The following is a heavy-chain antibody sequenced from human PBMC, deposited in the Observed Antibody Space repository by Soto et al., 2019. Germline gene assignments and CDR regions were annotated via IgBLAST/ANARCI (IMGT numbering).Heavy chain of an antibody. V-gene: IGHV3-21*01. CDR1: GFNFNRYT. CDR2: ISSSGYI. D-gene: IGHD2-15*01. CDR3: ARDCSGGSCYPGMDV. Sequence: PGGSLRRSCAASGFNFNRYTINGVRQAPGKRLEWLSSISSSGYIFSTDSVRGRFTISRDNAKNSVYLQINSLRAEDTAVYFCARDCSGGSCYPGMDVWGQGTTVTVSS. J-gene: IGHJ6*02.